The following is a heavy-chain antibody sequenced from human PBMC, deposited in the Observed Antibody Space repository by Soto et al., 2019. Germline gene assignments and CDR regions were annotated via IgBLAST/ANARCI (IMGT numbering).Heavy chain of an antibody. CDR2: LDSEGGNT. V-gene: IGHV3-74*01. J-gene: IGHJ6*03. CDR3: ATDRGRVINSVMSINANHMCV. D-gene: IGHD2-21*01. Sequence: EVQLVESGGALVQPGGSLRLSCAASGFTFSNYWMYWVRQAPGTGLVWVSRLDSEGGNTLYADSVKGRFTISRDNARNTLYLQMDSLRGEDTAVYYCATDRGRVINSVMSINANHMCVWGKGTTVTGSS. CDR1: GFTFSNYW.